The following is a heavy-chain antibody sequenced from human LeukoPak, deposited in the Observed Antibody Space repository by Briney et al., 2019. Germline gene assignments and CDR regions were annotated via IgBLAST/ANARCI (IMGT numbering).Heavy chain of an antibody. J-gene: IGHJ5*02. CDR2: IYYSGST. Sequence: PSETLSLTCTVSGGSISSGGYYWSWIRQHPGKGLEWIGYIYYSGSTYYNPSLKSRVTISVDTSKNQFSLKLSSVTAADTAVYYCARGGDCYDSSGYYYWFDPWGQGTLVTVSS. CDR3: ARGGDCYDSSGYYYWFDP. CDR1: GGSISSGGYY. V-gene: IGHV4-31*03. D-gene: IGHD3-22*01.